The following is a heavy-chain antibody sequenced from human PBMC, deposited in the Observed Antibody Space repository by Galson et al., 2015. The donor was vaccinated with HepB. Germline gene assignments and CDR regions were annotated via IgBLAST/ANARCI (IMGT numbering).Heavy chain of an antibody. D-gene: IGHD3-22*01. Sequence: SVKVSCKASGYSFINYHMHWVRQAPGQGLEWMGIINPRGGRTTYAQKFQGRVTMTRDTSTTTVYMELNSLRSEDTAVYYCARDLPSYYYDSSGDDYWGQGTLVTVSS. CDR2: INPRGGRT. J-gene: IGHJ4*02. CDR1: GYSFINYH. CDR3: ARDLPSYYYDSSGDDY. V-gene: IGHV1-46*01.